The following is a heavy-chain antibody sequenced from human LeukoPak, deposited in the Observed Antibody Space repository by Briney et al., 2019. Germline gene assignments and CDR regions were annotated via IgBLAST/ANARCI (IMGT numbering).Heavy chain of an antibody. J-gene: IGHJ5*02. V-gene: IGHV6-1*01. D-gene: IGHD2-21*02. CDR1: GDSVSSNSVT. CDR3: ARRLTQHDCFDP. Sequence: SQTLSLTCAISGDSVSSNSVTWNWIRQSPSRGLEWLGRTYYRSTWYNDYAVSVRGRITVNPDTSKNQFSLHLNSVTPEDTAVYYRARRLTQHDCFDPWGQGILVTVSS. CDR2: TYYRSTWYN.